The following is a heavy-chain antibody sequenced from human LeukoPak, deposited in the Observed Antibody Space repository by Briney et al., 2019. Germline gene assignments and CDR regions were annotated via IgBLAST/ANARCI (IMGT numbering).Heavy chain of an antibody. CDR3: ARGGAAGTSYYYYGMDV. CDR2: MNPNSGNT. V-gene: IGHV1-8*01. CDR1: GYTFTSYD. Sequence: GASVKVSCKASGYTFTSYDINWVRQATGQGLEWMGWMNPNSGNTGYAQKFQGRVTVTRNTSISTAYMELSSLRSEDTAVYYCARGGAAGTSYYYYGMDVWGQGTTVTVSS. J-gene: IGHJ6*02. D-gene: IGHD6-13*01.